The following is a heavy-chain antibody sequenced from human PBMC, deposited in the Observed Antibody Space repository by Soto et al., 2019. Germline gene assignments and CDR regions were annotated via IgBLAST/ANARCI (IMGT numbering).Heavy chain of an antibody. CDR1: GGSISNYY. CDR2: IFYSGST. D-gene: IGHD6-13*01. Sequence: TLSLTCTVSGGSISNYYWSWVRQPPGKGLEWIGYIFYSGSTNYNPSLKSRVTISVDTSKNQFSLKLSSVTAADTAVYYCARHQSHSSSYVDPWGQGTLVTVSS. CDR3: ARHQSHSSSYVDP. V-gene: IGHV4-59*08. J-gene: IGHJ5*02.